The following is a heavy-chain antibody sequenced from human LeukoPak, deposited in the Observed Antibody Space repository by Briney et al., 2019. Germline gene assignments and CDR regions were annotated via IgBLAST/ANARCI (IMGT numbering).Heavy chain of an antibody. Sequence: PGGSLRLSCAASGFTLSSYAMSWVRQAPGKGLEWVSGISGSDGTTNYADSVKGRFSISRDNSKNTLFLQMNSLRAEDTAVYYCARVPGHYDSTQEDYWGQGTLVTVSS. V-gene: IGHV3-23*01. D-gene: IGHD3-22*01. J-gene: IGHJ4*02. CDR1: GFTLSSYA. CDR2: ISGSDGTT. CDR3: ARVPGHYDSTQEDY.